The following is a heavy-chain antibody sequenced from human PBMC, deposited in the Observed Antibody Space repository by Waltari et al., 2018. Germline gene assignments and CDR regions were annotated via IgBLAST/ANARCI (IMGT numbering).Heavy chain of an antibody. CDR1: GGTFGRFA. CDR3: ATDTSPPY. D-gene: IGHD2-2*01. CDR2: IIPKIGAS. V-gene: IGHV1-69*01. Sequence: QVQLVQSGAEVKKHGFSVKVSCKASGGTFGRFAISWVRQAAGEGLEWMGGIIPKIGASNYAQKFQGRVTITADDSTRIAYMEVSSLRFEDTAVYFCATDTSPPYWGQGTLVIVSS. J-gene: IGHJ4*02.